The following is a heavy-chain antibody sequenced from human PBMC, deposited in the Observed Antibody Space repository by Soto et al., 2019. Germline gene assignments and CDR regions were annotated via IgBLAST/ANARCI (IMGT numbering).Heavy chain of an antibody. V-gene: IGHV3-66*01. CDR2: IYTGETT. CDR1: GLTVTGVD. D-gene: IGHD2-21*02. CDR3: ARELTAGYMYV. Sequence: EVQLVESGGGLVQPGGSLRLSCVGSGLTVTGVDMTWVRLAPGKGLEPISSIYTGETTFYVDSVKGRFTISRDDSRNTLYLQMNSLRAEDTAVYYCARELTAGYMYVWGKGTTVTVSS. J-gene: IGHJ6*03.